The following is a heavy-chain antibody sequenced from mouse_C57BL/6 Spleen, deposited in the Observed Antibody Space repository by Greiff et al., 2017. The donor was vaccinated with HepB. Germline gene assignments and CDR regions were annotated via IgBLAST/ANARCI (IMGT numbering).Heavy chain of an antibody. Sequence: VQLQQPGAELVRPGSSVKLSCKASGYTFTSYWMHWVKQRPIQGLEWIGNIDPSDSETHYNQKFKDKATLTVDKSSSTAYMQLSSLTSEDSAVYYCARDWRYAMDYWGQGTSVTVSS. CDR1: GYTFTSYW. CDR3: ARDWRYAMDY. CDR2: IDPSDSET. D-gene: IGHD4-1*01. J-gene: IGHJ4*01. V-gene: IGHV1-52*01.